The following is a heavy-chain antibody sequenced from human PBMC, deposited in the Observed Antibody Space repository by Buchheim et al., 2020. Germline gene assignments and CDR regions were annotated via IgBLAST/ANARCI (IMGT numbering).Heavy chain of an antibody. CDR2: INREGTTT. Sequence: EVQLVESGGGLVQPGGSLRLSCSAPGFPFSIYWMHWVRQAPGKGLAWVSHINREGTTTNYADSVRGRFTLSRDNGKNTLYLPMNNLRAEDTAVYYCVRDMYGSGDYWGQGTL. CDR1: GFPFSIYW. V-gene: IGHV3-74*01. J-gene: IGHJ4*02. CDR3: VRDMYGSGDY. D-gene: IGHD3-10*01.